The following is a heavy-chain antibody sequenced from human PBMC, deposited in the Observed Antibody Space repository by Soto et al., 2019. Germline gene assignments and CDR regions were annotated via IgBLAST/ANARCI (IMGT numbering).Heavy chain of an antibody. J-gene: IGHJ4*02. V-gene: IGHV3-23*01. D-gene: IGHD6-19*01. CDR3: AKTWWLDYYFDF. Sequence: VRFLRLSCAASGFNFSSYAMSRVRQAPGKGLEWVSAISGSGGSTYYADSVKGRFTTSRDNSKNTLYLQMNSLRAEDTAVYYCAKTWWLDYYFDFWGQGTLVTVSS. CDR1: GFNFSSYA. CDR2: ISGSGGST.